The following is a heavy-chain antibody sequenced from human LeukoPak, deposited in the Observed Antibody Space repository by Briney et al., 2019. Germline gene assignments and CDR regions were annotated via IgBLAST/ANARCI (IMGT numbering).Heavy chain of an antibody. CDR2: ISYDGSNK. CDR3: AKASPSYAFDI. D-gene: IGHD6-6*01. J-gene: IGHJ3*02. V-gene: IGHV3-30*18. Sequence: GGSLRLSCAASGFTFSSYGMHWVRQAPGKGLEWVAVISYDGSNKYYADSVKGRFTISRDNSKNTLYLQMNSLRAEDTAVYYCAKASPSYAFDIWGQGTMVTVSS. CDR1: GFTFSSYG.